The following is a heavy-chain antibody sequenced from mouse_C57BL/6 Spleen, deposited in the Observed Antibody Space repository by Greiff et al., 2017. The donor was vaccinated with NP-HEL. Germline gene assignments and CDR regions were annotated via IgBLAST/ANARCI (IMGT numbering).Heavy chain of an antibody. CDR3: ARRRDGDYFDY. V-gene: IGHV2-6*01. CDR2: IWGVGST. D-gene: IGHD1-1*02. Sequence: VKLMESGPGLVAPSQSLSITCTVSGFSLTSYGVDWVRQSPGKGLEWLGVIWGVGSTNYNSALKSRLSISKDNSKSQVFLKMNSLQTEDTAMYYWARRRDGDYFDYWGQGTTLTVSS. J-gene: IGHJ2*01. CDR1: GFSLTSYG.